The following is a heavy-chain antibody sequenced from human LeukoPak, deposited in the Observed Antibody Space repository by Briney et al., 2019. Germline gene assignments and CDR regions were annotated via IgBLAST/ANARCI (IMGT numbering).Heavy chain of an antibody. CDR1: GGSISSSSYY. V-gene: IGHV4-39*01. J-gene: IGHJ4*02. D-gene: IGHD1-26*01. CDR3: ARLRIYSRRVPGLADY. Sequence: KPSETLSLTCTVSGGSISSSSYYWGWIRQPPGKGLEWIGTIYYSGNTYYNPSLKSRLTISVDTSKNQFSLNLNSVTAADTAVYYCARLRIYSRRVPGLADYWGQGTLVTVSS. CDR2: IYYSGNT.